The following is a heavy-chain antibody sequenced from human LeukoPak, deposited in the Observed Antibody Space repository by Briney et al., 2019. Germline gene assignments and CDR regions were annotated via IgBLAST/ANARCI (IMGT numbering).Heavy chain of an antibody. Sequence: SETLSLTCTVSGGSISSYYWSWIRQPPGKGLEWIGYIYYSGSTNYNPSLKSRVTISVDTSKNQFSLKLSSVTAADTAVYYCARHSRVSMVRGMDVWGQGTTVTVSS. J-gene: IGHJ6*02. CDR1: GGSISSYY. V-gene: IGHV4-59*08. CDR2: IYYSGST. D-gene: IGHD3-10*01. CDR3: ARHSRVSMVRGMDV.